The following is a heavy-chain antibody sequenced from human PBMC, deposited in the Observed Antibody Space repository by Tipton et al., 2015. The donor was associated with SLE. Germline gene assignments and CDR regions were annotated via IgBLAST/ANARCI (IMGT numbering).Heavy chain of an antibody. D-gene: IGHD1-26*01. CDR3: AGVNGGRAQFDY. J-gene: IGHJ4*02. CDR2: IYYSGST. CDR1: GGSISSSSYY. V-gene: IGHV4-39*07. Sequence: TLSLTCTVSGGSISSSSYYWGWIRQPPGKGLEWIGSIYYSGSTNYNPALKSRVTISIDTSKNQSSLKMGSVTAADTAVYYCAGVNGGRAQFDYWGQGTLVSVSS.